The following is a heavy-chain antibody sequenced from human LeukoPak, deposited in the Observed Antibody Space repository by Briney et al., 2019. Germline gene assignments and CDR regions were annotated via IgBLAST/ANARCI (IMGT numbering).Heavy chain of an antibody. V-gene: IGHV3-21*01. CDR2: ISSSSSYI. CDR1: GFTFNTYG. D-gene: IGHD2-21*01. Sequence: GGSLRLSCAASGFTFNTYGMNWVRQAPGKGLEWVSSISSSSSYIYYADSVKGRFTISRDNAKNSLYLRMNSLRAEDTAVYYCARRGIWAFDIWGQGTMVTVSS. CDR3: ARRGIWAFDI. J-gene: IGHJ3*02.